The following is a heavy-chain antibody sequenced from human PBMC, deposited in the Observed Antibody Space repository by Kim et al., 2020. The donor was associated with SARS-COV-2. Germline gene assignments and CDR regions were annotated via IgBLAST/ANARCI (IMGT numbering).Heavy chain of an antibody. CDR1: GFTLSSYE. CDR3: AREVTTTPDAFDI. D-gene: IGHD4-17*01. Sequence: GGSLRLSCAVSGFTLSSYEMKWVRQAPGKGLEWVSYINRSGSSKHYADSVKGRFTISRDNAKNSLYLQMNSLRAEDTAVYYCAREVTTTPDAFDIWGQGTLVTVSS. V-gene: IGHV3-48*03. J-gene: IGHJ3*02. CDR2: INRSGSSK.